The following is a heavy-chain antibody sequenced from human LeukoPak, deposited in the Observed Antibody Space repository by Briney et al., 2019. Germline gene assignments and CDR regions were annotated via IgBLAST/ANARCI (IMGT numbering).Heavy chain of an antibody. Sequence: PSETLSLTCTVSGGSISTSSYYWGWIRQPPGKGLEGIGSLYHTGSTYYNPSLKSRVNISVDTSKNQFSLKLNSVTAADTAVYYCARQADFALVEMATIMFDYWGQGTLVTVSS. V-gene: IGHV4-39*01. CDR2: LYHTGST. CDR3: ARQADFALVEMATIMFDY. J-gene: IGHJ4*02. CDR1: GGSISTSSYY. D-gene: IGHD5-24*01.